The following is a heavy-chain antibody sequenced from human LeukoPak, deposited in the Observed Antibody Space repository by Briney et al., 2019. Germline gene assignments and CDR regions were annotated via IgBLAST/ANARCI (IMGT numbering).Heavy chain of an antibody. CDR1: GGSISSGGYY. CDR2: IYHSGST. V-gene: IGHV4-30-2*01. Sequence: SETLSLTCTVSGGSISSGGYYWSWIRQPPGKGLEWIGYIYHSGSTYYNPSLKSRVTISVDRSKNQFSLKLSSVTAADTAVYYCARVGVGAPSYYYYMDVWGKGTTVTVSS. D-gene: IGHD1-26*01. J-gene: IGHJ6*03. CDR3: ARVGVGAPSYYYYMDV.